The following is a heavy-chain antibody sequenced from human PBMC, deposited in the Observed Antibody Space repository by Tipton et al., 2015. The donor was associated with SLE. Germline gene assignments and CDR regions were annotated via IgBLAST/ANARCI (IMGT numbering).Heavy chain of an antibody. D-gene: IGHD3-9*01. CDR2: IYYTGST. CDR3: ARDFARGSGYVY. CDR1: GGSISSSSYY. Sequence: TLSLTCTVSGGSISSSSYYWSWIRQPPGKGLEWIGYIYYTGSTNYNPSLKSRVTISVDTSKNRFSLKLNSVTAADTAVYYCARDFARGSGYVYWGHGILVTVSS. J-gene: IGHJ4*01. V-gene: IGHV4-61*01.